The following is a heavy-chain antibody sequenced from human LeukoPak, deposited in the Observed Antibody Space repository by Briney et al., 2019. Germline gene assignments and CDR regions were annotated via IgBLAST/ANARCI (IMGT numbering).Heavy chain of an antibody. Sequence: QPGGSLRLSCAASGFTFSSYAMSWVRQAPGKGLEWVSAISGSGGSTYYADSVKGRFTISRDNSKNTLYLQMNSLRAEDTAVYYCAQASGYYDSGTAFIDYWGQGTLVTVSS. V-gene: IGHV3-23*01. CDR3: AQASGYYDSGTAFIDY. CDR2: ISGSGGST. CDR1: GFTFSSYA. J-gene: IGHJ4*02. D-gene: IGHD3-10*01.